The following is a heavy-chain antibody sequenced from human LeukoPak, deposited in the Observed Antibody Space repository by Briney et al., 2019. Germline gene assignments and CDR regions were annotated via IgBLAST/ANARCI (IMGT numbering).Heavy chain of an antibody. D-gene: IGHD3-3*01. CDR3: ARSLRFLEWFPNFDY. CDR1: GGTFSSYT. Sequence: SVKVSCKASGGTFSSYTISWVRQAPGQGLEWMGRIIPILGIANYAQKFQGRVTITADKSTSTAYMELSSLRSEDTAVYYCARSLRFLEWFPNFDYWGQGTLVTVSS. V-gene: IGHV1-69*02. CDR2: IIPILGIA. J-gene: IGHJ4*02.